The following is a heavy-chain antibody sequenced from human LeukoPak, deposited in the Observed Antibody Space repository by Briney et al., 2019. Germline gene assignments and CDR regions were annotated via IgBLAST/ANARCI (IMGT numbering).Heavy chain of an antibody. CDR1: GGSISRYY. V-gene: IGHV4-59*08. CDR2: IYYSGST. J-gene: IGHJ6*02. CDR3: ARNNDYYYYGMDV. Sequence: SETLSLTCTVSGGSISRYYWNWIRQPPGKGLEWIGYIYYSGSTNYNPSLKSRVTISVDTSKNQFSLKLSSVTAADTAVYYCARNNDYYYYGMDVWGQGTTVSVSS.